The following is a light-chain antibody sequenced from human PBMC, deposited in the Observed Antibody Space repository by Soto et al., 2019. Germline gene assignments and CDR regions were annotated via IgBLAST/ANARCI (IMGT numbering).Light chain of an antibody. J-gene: IGKJ1*01. CDR1: QSIDNW. CDR2: KAS. CDR3: QQYRRFSCT. V-gene: IGKV1-5*03. Sequence: DIQMTQSPSTLSASVGDRVTITCRASQSIDNWLAWYQHKPGKAPKLLIYKASILQSGAPSRFSGTGSGTEFTLTISSLQPDDVGSYFCQQYRRFSCTFGQGTKVEIK.